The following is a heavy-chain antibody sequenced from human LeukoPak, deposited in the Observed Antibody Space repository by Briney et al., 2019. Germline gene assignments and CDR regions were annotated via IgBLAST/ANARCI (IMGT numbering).Heavy chain of an antibody. V-gene: IGHV3-30-3*01. CDR2: ISYDGSHK. CDR3: ARHPSSWFFDY. Sequence: PGGSLRLSCAASGFTFSTYAMHWVRQAPGKGLEWVAVISYDGSHKYYADSVKGSFTISRDNSKNTLYLQMNSLRAEDTAVYFGARHPSSWFFDYWGQGTLVTVSS. J-gene: IGHJ4*02. D-gene: IGHD6-13*01. CDR1: GFTFSTYA.